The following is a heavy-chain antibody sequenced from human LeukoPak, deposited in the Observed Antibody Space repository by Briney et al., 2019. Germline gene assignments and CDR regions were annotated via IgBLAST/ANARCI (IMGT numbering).Heavy chain of an antibody. J-gene: IGHJ4*02. CDR2: IYSGGST. D-gene: IGHD6-19*01. V-gene: IGHV3-53*01. CDR3: ARWGRISSGWPRGGLDY. CDR1: GFTVSSNY. Sequence: PGGSLRLSCAASGFTVSSNYMSWVRQAPGKGLEWVSVIYSGGSTYYADSVKGRFTITRDNSKNTMYLQMNSLRAEDTAVYYCARWGRISSGWPRGGLDYWGQGTLVTVSS.